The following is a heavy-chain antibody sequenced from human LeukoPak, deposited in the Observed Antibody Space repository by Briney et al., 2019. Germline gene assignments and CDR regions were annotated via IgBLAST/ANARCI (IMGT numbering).Heavy chain of an antibody. J-gene: IGHJ3*01. CDR2: IYPGDSEA. V-gene: IGHV5-51*01. CDR1: GYKLSNYW. Sequence: GESLKISCEASGYKLSNYWIAWVRQVPGKGLEWMAIIYPGDSEARYSPSFQGQVTLSADKSTKSAYLQWSSLKASDTAMYCCARCRSGHGFDALDLWGQGTMVIVSS. D-gene: IGHD6-19*01. CDR3: ARCRSGHGFDALDL.